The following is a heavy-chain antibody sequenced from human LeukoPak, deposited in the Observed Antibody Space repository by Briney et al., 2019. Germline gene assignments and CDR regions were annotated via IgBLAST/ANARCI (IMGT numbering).Heavy chain of an antibody. CDR1: GFTFSSYW. Sequence: GGSLRLSCAASGFTFSSYWMSWVRQAPGKGLEWVANIKQDGSEKYYVDSVKGRFTISRDNAKNSLYLQMNSLRAEDTAVYYCARVEADITIFGVVISYCYYGMDVWGQGTTVTVSS. V-gene: IGHV3-7*01. CDR2: IKQDGSEK. J-gene: IGHJ6*02. CDR3: ARVEADITIFGVVISYCYYGMDV. D-gene: IGHD3-3*01.